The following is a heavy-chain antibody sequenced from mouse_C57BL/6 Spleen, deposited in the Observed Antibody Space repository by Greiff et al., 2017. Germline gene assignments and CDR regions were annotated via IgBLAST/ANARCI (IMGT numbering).Heavy chain of an antibody. D-gene: IGHD1-1*02. CDR3: AREGVGDY. V-gene: IGHV1-59*01. CDR1: GYTFTSYW. J-gene: IGHJ2*01. Sequence: QVQLQQPGAELVRPGTSVKLSCKASGYTFTSYWMHWVKQRPGQGLEWIGVIDPSDSYTNYNQKFKGKATLTVDTSSSTAYMQLSSLTSEDSAVYYCAREGVGDYWGQGTTLTVSS. CDR2: IDPSDSYT.